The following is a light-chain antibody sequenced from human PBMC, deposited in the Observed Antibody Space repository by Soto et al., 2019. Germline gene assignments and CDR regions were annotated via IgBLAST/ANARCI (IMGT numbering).Light chain of an antibody. CDR1: SSDVGGYNY. CDR3: SSYTSSSTLVV. V-gene: IGLV2-14*01. CDR2: DVS. Sequence: QSALTQPASVSGSPGQSITISCTGTSSDVGGYNYVSWYQQHPGKAPKLMIYDVSNRPSGVSNRFSGSKSGNTASLTISGLQAEDEAVYYCSSYTSSSTLVVFGTGTKVTVL. J-gene: IGLJ1*01.